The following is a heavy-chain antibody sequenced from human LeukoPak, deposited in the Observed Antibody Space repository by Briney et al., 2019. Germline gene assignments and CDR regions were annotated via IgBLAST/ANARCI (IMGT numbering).Heavy chain of an antibody. J-gene: IGHJ4*02. Sequence: GGSLRLSCAASGFTFSSYWMSWVGQAPGRGLEWRANIKQDGSEKYYVDSVKGRFTISRDNAKNSLYLEMNSLRAEDTAVYYCASGYSSGWYVVDYWGQGTLVTVSS. V-gene: IGHV3-7*01. D-gene: IGHD6-19*01. CDR3: ASGYSSGWYVVDY. CDR1: GFTFSSYW. CDR2: IKQDGSEK.